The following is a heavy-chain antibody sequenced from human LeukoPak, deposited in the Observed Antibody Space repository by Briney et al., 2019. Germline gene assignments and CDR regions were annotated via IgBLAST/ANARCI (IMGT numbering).Heavy chain of an antibody. CDR3: VRDGRGAESRYNYFDP. D-gene: IGHD3-10*01. J-gene: IGHJ5*02. V-gene: IGHV3-7*01. Sequence: GGSLRLSCTASGFTFNKYWMNWIRLAPGKGLEWVANINEDGSEQYYVDSVKGRFTISRDNARDSLYLQINTVRGEDTALYYCVRDGRGAESRYNYFDPSGQGTPVTVSS. CDR1: GFTFNKYW. CDR2: INEDGSEQ.